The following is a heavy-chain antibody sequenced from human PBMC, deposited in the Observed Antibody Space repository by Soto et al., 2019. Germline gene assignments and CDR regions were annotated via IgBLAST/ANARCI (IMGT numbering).Heavy chain of an antibody. J-gene: IGHJ5*02. CDR2: FDPEDGET. CDR1: GYTLTELS. CDR3: ARVDLYDSSGPDSEARFDP. D-gene: IGHD3-22*01. Sequence: ASVKVSCKVSGYTLTELSMHWVRQAPGKGLEWMGGFDPEDGETNYAQKLQGRVTMTTDKSTSTAYMELRSLRSDDTAVYYCARVDLYDSSGPDSEARFDPWGQGTLVTVSS. V-gene: IGHV1-24*01.